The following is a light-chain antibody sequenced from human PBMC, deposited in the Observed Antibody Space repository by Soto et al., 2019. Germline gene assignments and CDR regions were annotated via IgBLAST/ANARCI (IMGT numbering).Light chain of an antibody. CDR1: QSISSY. Sequence: EIQMTQSPSSLSASVGDRVTITCRASQSISSYLNWYQQKPGKAPRLLIYDASNLEIGVPSRFSGSGSGTDFTFTISNLQPEDIATYYCQQYYTLPPYTFGQGTKVDIK. V-gene: IGKV1-33*01. CDR3: QQYYTLPPYT. J-gene: IGKJ2*01. CDR2: DAS.